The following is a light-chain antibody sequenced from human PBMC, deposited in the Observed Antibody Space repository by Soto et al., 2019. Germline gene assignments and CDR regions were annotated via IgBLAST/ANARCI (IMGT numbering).Light chain of an antibody. Sequence: DIPMTQSPSALSASVGDRVTITCRASQSISSWLAWYQHKPGKAPKILIYKASSLQSGVPSRFSGSGFGTEFILTISSLQPADFGTYYCQQYNTWTFGQGTKVEIK. CDR3: QQYNTWT. CDR2: KAS. V-gene: IGKV1-5*03. CDR1: QSISSW. J-gene: IGKJ1*01.